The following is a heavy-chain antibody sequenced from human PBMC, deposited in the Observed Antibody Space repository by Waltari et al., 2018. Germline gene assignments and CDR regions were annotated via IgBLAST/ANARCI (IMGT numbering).Heavy chain of an antibody. CDR2: IFYNGNT. CDR3: ARPLSSSGWFDP. CDR1: GGSISGSGNY. J-gene: IGHJ5*02. V-gene: IGHV4-39*01. Sequence: QLQLQESGPGLVKPSETLSLPCSVSGGSISGSGNYWGWIRQPPGKGLEWIGTIFYNGNTYYHPSLKSRVAISEDTSKNQFSLRLSSVTAADTAVYYCARPLSSSGWFDPWGQGTLVTVSS. D-gene: IGHD6-6*01.